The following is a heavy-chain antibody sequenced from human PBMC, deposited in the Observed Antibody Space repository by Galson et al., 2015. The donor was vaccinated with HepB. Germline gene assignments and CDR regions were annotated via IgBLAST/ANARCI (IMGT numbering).Heavy chain of an antibody. D-gene: IGHD1-1*01. CDR1: GFSFSLYA. Sequence: SLRLSCAASGFSFSLYAMAWVRQAPGKGLQWVSGISGSGGSTNYADSVKGRFTISRDNSKNTLYLQMDSLRAEDTAVYYCAKERGGNWYGNSVDYWGQGTLVTVSS. J-gene: IGHJ4*02. CDR2: ISGSGGST. V-gene: IGHV3-23*01. CDR3: AKERGGNWYGNSVDY.